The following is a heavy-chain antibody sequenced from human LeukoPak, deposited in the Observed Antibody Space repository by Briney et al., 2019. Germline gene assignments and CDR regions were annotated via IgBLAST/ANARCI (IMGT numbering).Heavy chain of an antibody. CDR2: INPNSGGT. CDR1: GYTFTGYY. V-gene: IGHV1-2*02. CDR3: AREGIVVVVAAFDY. D-gene: IGHD2-15*01. J-gene: IGHJ4*02. Sequence: ASVKVSCKASGYTFTGYYMRWVRQAPGQGLEWMGWINPNSGGTNYAQKFQGRVTMTRDTSISTAYMELSRLRSDDTAGYYCAREGIVVVVAAFDYGGQGTLVTVSS.